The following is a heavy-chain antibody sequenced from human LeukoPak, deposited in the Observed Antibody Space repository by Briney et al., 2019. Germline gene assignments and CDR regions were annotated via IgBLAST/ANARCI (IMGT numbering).Heavy chain of an antibody. CDR2: ISSNGGST. J-gene: IGHJ4*02. Sequence: GGSLSLSCVASGFTFSNYWMHWVRQAPGKGLEYVSAISSNGGSTYYANSVKGRFTISRDNSKNTLYLQMGSLRAEDMAVYYCARRRGYSYALDYWGQGTLVTVSS. CDR1: GFTFSNYW. CDR3: ARRRGYSYALDY. D-gene: IGHD5-18*01. V-gene: IGHV3-64*01.